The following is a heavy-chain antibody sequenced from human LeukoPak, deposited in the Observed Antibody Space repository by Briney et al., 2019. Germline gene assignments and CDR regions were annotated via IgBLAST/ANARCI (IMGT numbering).Heavy chain of an antibody. J-gene: IGHJ4*02. V-gene: IGHV4-31*03. CDR2: IYYSGST. Sequence: PSEALSLTCTVSGGSIRRGDYYWTWIRQHPGKGLEWIGYIYYSGSTYHNPSLTGRVTISVDTSMDQFSLKLSSVTAADTAAYYCARGERGTYLYYFDYWGQGTLVSVSS. D-gene: IGHD1-26*01. CDR3: ARGERGTYLYYFDY. CDR1: GGSIRRGDYY.